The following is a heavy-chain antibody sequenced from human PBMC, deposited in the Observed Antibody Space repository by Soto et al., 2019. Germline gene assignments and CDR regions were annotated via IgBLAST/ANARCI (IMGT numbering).Heavy chain of an antibody. CDR3: ARDRTFYGSGSKGMDF. CDR1: GFTFSSYG. Sequence: LGGSLRLSCVTSGFTFSSYGMHWVRQAPGKGLEWLAIIRYDGSNKYYGDSVKGRFTISRDNSNNTLYLEMNNLRAEDTAVYYCARDRTFYGSGSKGMDFWGQGTTVTVSS. V-gene: IGHV3-30*02. CDR2: IRYDGSNK. J-gene: IGHJ6*02. D-gene: IGHD3-10*01.